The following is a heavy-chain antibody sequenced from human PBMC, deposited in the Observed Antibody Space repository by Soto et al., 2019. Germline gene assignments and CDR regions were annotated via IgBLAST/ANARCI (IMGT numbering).Heavy chain of an antibody. Sequence: ASVKVSCKASGYTFTSYGISWVRQAPGQGLEWMGWISAYNGNTNYAQKLQGRVTMTTDTSTSTAYMELRSLRSDDTAVYYCARDTKLDYDIVTGPIYYYYGMDVWGQGTTVTVSS. CDR3: ARDTKLDYDIVTGPIYYYYGMDV. D-gene: IGHD3-9*01. CDR2: ISAYNGNT. J-gene: IGHJ6*02. V-gene: IGHV1-18*01. CDR1: GYTFTSYG.